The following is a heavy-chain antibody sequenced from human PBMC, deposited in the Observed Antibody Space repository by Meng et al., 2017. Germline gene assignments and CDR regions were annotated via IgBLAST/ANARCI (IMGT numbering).Heavy chain of an antibody. CDR2: IYYSGST. CDR1: GGSISSGGYY. J-gene: IGHJ5*02. V-gene: IGHV4-31*01. CDR3: ARGLRCSGGSCYSSNWFDP. Sequence: QVQLTESGPGLVNPSQTLSLTCTVSGGSISSGGYYWSWIRQHPGKGLEWIGYIYYSGSTYYNPSLKSLVTISVDTSKNQFSLKLSSVTAADTAVYYCARGLRCSGGSCYSSNWFDPWGQGTLVTVSS. D-gene: IGHD2-15*01.